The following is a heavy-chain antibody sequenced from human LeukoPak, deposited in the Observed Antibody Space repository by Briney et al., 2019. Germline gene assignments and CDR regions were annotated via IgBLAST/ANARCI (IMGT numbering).Heavy chain of an antibody. V-gene: IGHV4-34*01. CDR3: ARGYDILTGYYT. CDR1: GGSFSGYY. Sequence: SETLSLTCAVYGGSFSGYYWSWIRQPPGKGLEWIGEINHSGSTNYHPSLKSRVTISVDTSKNQFSLKLSSVTAADTAVYYCARGYDILTGYYTWGQGTLVTVSS. D-gene: IGHD3-9*01. CDR2: INHSGST. J-gene: IGHJ4*02.